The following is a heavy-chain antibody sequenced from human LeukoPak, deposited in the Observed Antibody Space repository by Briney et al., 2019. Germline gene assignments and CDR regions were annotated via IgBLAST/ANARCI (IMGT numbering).Heavy chain of an antibody. Sequence: SETLSLTCTVSGYSISSGYYWGWIRQPPGKGLEWIGSIYHSGSTYYNPSLKSRVTISVDTSKSQFSLKLSSVTAADTAVYYCARGRFLEWLLNNWFDPWGQGTLVTVSS. CDR3: ARGRFLEWLLNNWFDP. J-gene: IGHJ5*02. D-gene: IGHD3-3*01. V-gene: IGHV4-38-2*02. CDR1: GYSISSGYY. CDR2: IYHSGST.